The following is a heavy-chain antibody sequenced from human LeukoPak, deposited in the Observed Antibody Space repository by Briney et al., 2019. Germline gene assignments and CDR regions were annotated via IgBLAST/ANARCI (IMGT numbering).Heavy chain of an antibody. D-gene: IGHD3-3*01. Sequence: SQTLSLTCAIPGDSVSSDSAAWTWIRQSPSRGLEWLGRTFYRSKWNNEYEVSVKSRITINPDTSKNQFSLQLNSVTPEDTAVYYCARGRSGFDYWGQGTLVTVSS. CDR2: TFYRSKWNN. CDR3: ARGRSGFDY. J-gene: IGHJ4*02. CDR1: GDSVSSDSAA. V-gene: IGHV6-1*01.